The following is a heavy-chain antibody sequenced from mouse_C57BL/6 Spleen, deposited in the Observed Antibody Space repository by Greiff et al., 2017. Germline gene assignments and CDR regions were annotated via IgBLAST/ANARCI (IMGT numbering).Heavy chain of an antibody. J-gene: IGHJ2*01. V-gene: IGHV1-19*01. D-gene: IGHD4-1*01. CDR3: ARRTGTPYFDY. Sequence: VQLQQSGPVLVKPGASVKMSCKASGYTFTDYYMNWVKQSRGQSLEWIGVINPYNGGTSYNQKFKGKATLTVDKSSSTAYMELNSLTSEDSAVYYCARRTGTPYFDYWGQGTTLTVSS. CDR1: GYTFTDYY. CDR2: INPYNGGT.